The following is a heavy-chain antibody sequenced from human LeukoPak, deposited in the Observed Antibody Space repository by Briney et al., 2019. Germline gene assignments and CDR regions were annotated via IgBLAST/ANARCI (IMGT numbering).Heavy chain of an antibody. CDR2: INPSGIST. CDR3: ARKKQLALDY. J-gene: IGHJ4*02. D-gene: IGHD6-13*01. Sequence: ASVKVSCKASGYTFTIYYMHWVRQAPGQGLEWMGLINPSGISTSYAQKFQGRVTMTRDMSTSTVYMELSSLRSEDTAVYYCARKKQLALDYWGQGTLVTVSS. CDR1: GYTFTIYY. V-gene: IGHV1-46*01.